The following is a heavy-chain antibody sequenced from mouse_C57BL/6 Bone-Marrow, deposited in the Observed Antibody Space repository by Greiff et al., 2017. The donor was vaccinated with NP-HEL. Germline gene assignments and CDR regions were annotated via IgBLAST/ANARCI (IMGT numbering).Heavy chain of an antibody. CDR2: IYPGSGST. CDR3: ARGDTTVVVHFDY. D-gene: IGHD1-1*01. J-gene: IGHJ2*01. CDR1: GYTFTSYW. V-gene: IGHV1-55*01. Sequence: QVQLQQSGAELVKPGASVKMSCKASGYTFTSYWITWVKQRPGQGLEWIGDIYPGSGSTNYNEKFKSKATLTVDTSSSTAYMQLSSLTSEDSAVYYCARGDTTVVVHFDYWGQGTTLIVSS.